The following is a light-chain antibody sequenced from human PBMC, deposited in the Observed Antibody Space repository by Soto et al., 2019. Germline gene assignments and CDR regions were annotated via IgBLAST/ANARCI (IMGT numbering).Light chain of an antibody. CDR2: AAS. CDR1: QRISTY. CDR3: QQSYGTPFT. J-gene: IGKJ5*01. V-gene: IGKV1-39*01. Sequence: DIQLTQSPTSLSASIGDRVTITCRATQRISTYLNWYQQRPGRVPQLLISAASSLQSGVPSRFSGSGSGTEFTLTISSLQPEDFAIYYCQQSYGTPFTFGQGTRLETK.